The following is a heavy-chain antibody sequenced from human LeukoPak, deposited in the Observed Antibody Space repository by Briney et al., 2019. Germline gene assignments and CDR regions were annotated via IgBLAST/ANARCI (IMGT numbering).Heavy chain of an antibody. D-gene: IGHD3-3*01. Sequence: SETLSLTCTVSGGSISSSSYYWGWIRQPPGKGLEWIGSIYYSGSTYYNPSLKSRVTISVDTSKNQFSLKLSSVTAADTAVYYCARDYYDFWSGFYFGFDPWGQGTLVTVSS. V-gene: IGHV4-39*07. CDR1: GGSISSSSYY. J-gene: IGHJ5*02. CDR3: ARDYYDFWSGFYFGFDP. CDR2: IYYSGST.